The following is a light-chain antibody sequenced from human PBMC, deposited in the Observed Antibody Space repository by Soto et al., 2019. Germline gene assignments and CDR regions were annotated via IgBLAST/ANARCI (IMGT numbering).Light chain of an antibody. V-gene: IGKV3-20*01. Sequence: GLKKSPGTLSLYKGERATLSCRASQSVSSSDLACYQQKPGQAPRLLISGASNRATGTPDRFSGSGSGTDFTLTISSLEPEDFAVYYCQQYSSSPSITFGQVTRLEIK. CDR2: GAS. CDR1: QSVSSSD. J-gene: IGKJ5*01. CDR3: QQYSSSPSIT.